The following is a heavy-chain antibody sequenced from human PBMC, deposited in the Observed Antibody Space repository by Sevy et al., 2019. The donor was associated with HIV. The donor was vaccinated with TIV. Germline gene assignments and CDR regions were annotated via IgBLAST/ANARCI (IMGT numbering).Heavy chain of an antibody. Sequence: GGSLRLSCAASGFTFSSYAMSWVRQAPGKGLEWVSAISGSGGSTYYADSVKGRFTISRDNSKNTLYLQMNSLRAEDTAVYYCAKDAHYYGSGSYGDYWVQGTLVTVSS. J-gene: IGHJ4*02. CDR1: GFTFSSYA. V-gene: IGHV3-23*01. D-gene: IGHD3-10*01. CDR3: AKDAHYYGSGSYGDY. CDR2: ISGSGGST.